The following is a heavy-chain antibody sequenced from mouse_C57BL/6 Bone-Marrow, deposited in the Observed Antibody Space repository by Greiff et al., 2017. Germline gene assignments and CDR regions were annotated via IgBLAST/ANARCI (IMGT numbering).Heavy chain of an antibody. CDR1: GYTFTSYW. CDR2: IDPSDSYT. D-gene: IGHD1-1*01. V-gene: IGHV1-69*01. J-gene: IGHJ3*01. CDR3: AREGHYYYGPWFAY. Sequence: VKLQESGAELVMPGASVKLSCKASGYTFTSYWMHWVKQRPGQGLEWIGEIDPSDSYTNYNQKFKGKSTLTVDKSSSTAYMQLSSLTSEDSAVYYCAREGHYYYGPWFAYWGQGTLVTVSA.